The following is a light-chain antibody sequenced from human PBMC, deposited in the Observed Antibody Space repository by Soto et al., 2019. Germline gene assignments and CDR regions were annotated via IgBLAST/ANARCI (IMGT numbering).Light chain of an antibody. CDR2: GAS. CDR1: ESVAGH. CDR3: QQYDNWPRT. J-gene: IGKJ1*01. V-gene: IGKV3-15*01. Sequence: ETLLTQSPATLSVYPGERATLSCRASESVAGHLAWYQQKPGQAPRLLIHGASIWATGIPVRFSGSGSWTEFTLTISSLQSEDFAVFYCQQYDNWPRTCGQGTTVEIK.